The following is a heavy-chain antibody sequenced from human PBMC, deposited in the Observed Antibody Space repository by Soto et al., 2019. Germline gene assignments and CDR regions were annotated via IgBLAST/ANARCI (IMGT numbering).Heavy chain of an antibody. D-gene: IGHD3-10*01. CDR1: GGSITSSEYY. J-gene: IGHJ4*02. V-gene: IGHV4-30-4*01. CDR3: VRDRGGYGSNDC. CDR2: IYHSGST. Sequence: PSETLSLTCTVSGGSITSSEYYWSWIRQSSGKGLEWIAYIYHSGSTYYSPSLKSRVTISVDTSKNQFSLKLNSVTAADTAVYYCVRDRGGYGSNDCWGQGTLVTVSS.